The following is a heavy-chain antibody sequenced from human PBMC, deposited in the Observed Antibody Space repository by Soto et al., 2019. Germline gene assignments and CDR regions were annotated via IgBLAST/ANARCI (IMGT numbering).Heavy chain of an antibody. Sequence: PSETLSLTCTVSGGSISSYYWSWIRQPPGKGLEWIGYIYYSGSTNYNPSLKSRVTITVDTSKNQFSLKLNYVTAADTAVYYCARQNDFWSGYPQPTNYFDYWGQGTLVTVSS. CDR2: IYYSGST. D-gene: IGHD3-3*01. CDR3: ARQNDFWSGYPQPTNYFDY. CDR1: GGSISSYY. V-gene: IGHV4-59*08. J-gene: IGHJ4*02.